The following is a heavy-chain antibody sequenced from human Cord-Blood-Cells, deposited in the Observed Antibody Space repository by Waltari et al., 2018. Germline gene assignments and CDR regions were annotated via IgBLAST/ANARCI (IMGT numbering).Heavy chain of an antibody. D-gene: IGHD6-13*01. J-gene: IGHJ4*02. CDR2: IKQDGSEK. Sequence: EVPLVESGGGLVQPGGSLRLSCAASGFTFSRYWISWVRQAPGKGLEWVANIKQDGSEKYYVDSVKGRFTISRDNAKNSLYLQMNSLRAEDTAVYYCARDGTETYFDYWGQGTLVTVSS. V-gene: IGHV3-7*01. CDR3: ARDGTETYFDY. CDR1: GFTFSRYW.